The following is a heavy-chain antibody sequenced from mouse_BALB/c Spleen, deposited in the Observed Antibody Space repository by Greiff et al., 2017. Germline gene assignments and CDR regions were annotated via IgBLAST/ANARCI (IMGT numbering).Heavy chain of an antibody. CDR2: ISDGGST. CDR1: GFTFSDYY. Sequence: EVQRVESGGGLVKPGGSLKLSCAASGFTFSDYYMYWVRQTPEKRLEWVATISDGGSTYYPDSVKGRFTISRDNARNILYLQMSSLRSEDTAMYYCAREGYYGSSYGWFAYWGQGTLVTVSA. CDR3: AREGYYGSSYGWFAY. V-gene: IGHV5-4*02. J-gene: IGHJ3*01. D-gene: IGHD1-1*01.